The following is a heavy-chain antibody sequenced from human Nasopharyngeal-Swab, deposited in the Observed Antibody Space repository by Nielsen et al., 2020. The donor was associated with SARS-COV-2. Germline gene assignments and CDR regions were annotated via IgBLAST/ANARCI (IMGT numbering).Heavy chain of an antibody. Sequence: SGPTLVKPTQTLTLTCTFSGFSLSPSGMCVSWIRQPPGKALEWLALLDWDDDKYYSTSLKTRLTISKDTSKNQVVLTMTNMDPVDTATYYCARIRYDILTGYYIGFDYWGQGTLVTVSS. CDR2: LDWDDDK. V-gene: IGHV2-70*01. J-gene: IGHJ4*02. CDR1: GFSLSPSGMC. D-gene: IGHD3-9*01. CDR3: ARIRYDILTGYYIGFDY.